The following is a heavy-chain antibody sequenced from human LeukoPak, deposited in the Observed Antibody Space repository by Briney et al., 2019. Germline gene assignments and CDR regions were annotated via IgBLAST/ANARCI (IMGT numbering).Heavy chain of an antibody. V-gene: IGHV3-30*18. CDR1: GFTISSYG. CDR3: AKEGPFSAIFGVVIRAFDY. D-gene: IGHD3-3*01. CDR2: ISYDGSNK. Sequence: GGSLRLSCAASGFTISSYGMHWVRQAPGKGLEWVAVISYDGSNKYYADSVKGRFTISRDNSKNTLYLQMNSLRAEDTAVYYCAKEGPFSAIFGVVIRAFDYWGQGTLVTVSS. J-gene: IGHJ4*02.